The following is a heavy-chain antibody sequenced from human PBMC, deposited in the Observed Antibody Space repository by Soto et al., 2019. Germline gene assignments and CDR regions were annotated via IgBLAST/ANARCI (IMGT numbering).Heavy chain of an antibody. Sequence: QVQLQQSGPGLVKPSETLSLTCTVSSGPSSSHNWGWIRQPPGRGLEWIGYVYDTGDTSYNPSLRSRVTISAATTTNHISLTLTSVTAADTAVYYCVRQGIGSLHGLVDVWGQGTTVSVSS. CDR1: SGPSSSHN. CDR3: VRQGIGSLHGLVDV. V-gene: IGHV4-59*08. CDR2: VYDTGDT. J-gene: IGHJ6*02. D-gene: IGHD3-10*01.